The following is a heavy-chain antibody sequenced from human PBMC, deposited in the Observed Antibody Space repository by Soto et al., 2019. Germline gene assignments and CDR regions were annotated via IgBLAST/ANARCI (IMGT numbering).Heavy chain of an antibody. J-gene: IGHJ4*02. V-gene: IGHV3-23*01. CDR2: IRQSGDRS. Sequence: GGSLRLSCAASGFTFSSYSMNWVRQAPGKGLEWVSSIRQSGDRSSYADSAKGRFTISRDNSKNTLYLQMNGLRLDDTAVYYWGTPVRRRLENWGPGTLVTVSS. D-gene: IGHD1-1*01. CDR3: GTPVRRRLEN. CDR1: GFTFSSYS.